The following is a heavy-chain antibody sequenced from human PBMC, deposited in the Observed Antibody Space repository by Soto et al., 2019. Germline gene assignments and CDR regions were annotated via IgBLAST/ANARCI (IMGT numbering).Heavy chain of an antibody. CDR3: ARVRYYYDSSGYYSFDY. D-gene: IGHD3-22*01. Sequence: ASVKVSCKASGYTFTGYYMHWVRQAPGQGLEWMGWINPNSGGTNYAQKFQGRVTMTRDTSISTAYMELSRLRSDDTAVYYCARVRYYYDSSGYYSFDYWGQGTLGTVSS. CDR2: INPNSGGT. V-gene: IGHV1-2*02. CDR1: GYTFTGYY. J-gene: IGHJ4*02.